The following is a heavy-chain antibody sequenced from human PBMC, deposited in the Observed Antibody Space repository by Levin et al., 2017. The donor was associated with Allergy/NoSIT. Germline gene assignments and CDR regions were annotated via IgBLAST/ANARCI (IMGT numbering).Heavy chain of an antibody. D-gene: IGHD3-16*02. V-gene: IGHV3-7*01. Sequence: GESLKISCVASGFTFNRYWMTWVRQAPGKGLEWVANIKQDGSEKYYVDFVKGRFTISRDNAKNSVFLQMNSLRAEDTAVYFCAREVLRLGDLSPPPNDYWGQGTLVTVSS. CDR2: IKQDGSEK. J-gene: IGHJ4*02. CDR1: GFTFNRYW. CDR3: AREVLRLGDLSPPPNDY.